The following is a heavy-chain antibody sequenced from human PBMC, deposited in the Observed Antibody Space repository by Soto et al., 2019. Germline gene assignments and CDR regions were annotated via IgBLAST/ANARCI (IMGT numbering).Heavy chain of an antibody. CDR1: GYTFTGYY. V-gene: IGHV1-18*04. CDR3: ARGGPYYYDSSGYYEPPSP. CDR2: ISAYNGNT. D-gene: IGHD3-22*01. J-gene: IGHJ5*02. Sequence: ASVKVSCKASGYTFTGYYVHWVRQAPGQGLEWMGWISAYNGNTNYAQKLQGRVTMTTDTSTSTAYMELRSLRSDDTAVYYCARGGPYYYDSSGYYEPPSPWGQGTLVTVSS.